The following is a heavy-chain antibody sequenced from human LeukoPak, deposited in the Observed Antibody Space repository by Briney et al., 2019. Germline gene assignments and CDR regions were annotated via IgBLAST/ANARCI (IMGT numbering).Heavy chain of an antibody. J-gene: IGHJ4*02. Sequence: GASVKVSCKASGYIFTSYYMHWVRQAPGQGLEWMGIINPSGGSTTYAQKFQGRVTLTRDMSTSTVYMELSSLRSEDTAVYYCARGKGGYYYVLDYWGQGTLVTVSS. V-gene: IGHV1-46*01. CDR2: INPSGGST. CDR3: ARGKGGYYYVLDY. CDR1: GYIFTSYY. D-gene: IGHD3-22*01.